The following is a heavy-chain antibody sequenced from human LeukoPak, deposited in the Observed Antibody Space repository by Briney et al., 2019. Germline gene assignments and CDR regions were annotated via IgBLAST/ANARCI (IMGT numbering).Heavy chain of an antibody. CDR3: AKVRGYCSSTSCYYSYGMDV. V-gene: IGHV3-23*01. CDR1: GFTFSSYA. CDR2: ISGSGGST. D-gene: IGHD2-2*01. Sequence: PGGSLRLSCAASGFTFSSYAMSWVRQAPGKGLEWVSAISGSGGSTYYADSVKGRFTISRDNSKNTLYLQMNSLRAEDTAVYYCAKVRGYCSSTSCYYSYGMDVWGQGTTVTVSS. J-gene: IGHJ6*02.